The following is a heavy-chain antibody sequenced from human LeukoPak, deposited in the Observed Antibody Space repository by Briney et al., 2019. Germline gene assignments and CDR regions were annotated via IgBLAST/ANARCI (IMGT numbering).Heavy chain of an antibody. CDR2: ISSSSSYI. D-gene: IGHD3-10*01. CDR1: GFTFSSYS. J-gene: IGHJ4*02. Sequence: GGSLRLSCAASGFTFSSYSMNWVRQAPGKGLEWVSSISSSSSYIYYADSVKGRFTISGDNSKNTVYLQMDSLRAEDTAVYYCARGGSRRGFDYWGQGTLVTVSS. CDR3: ARGGSRRGFDY. V-gene: IGHV3-21*04.